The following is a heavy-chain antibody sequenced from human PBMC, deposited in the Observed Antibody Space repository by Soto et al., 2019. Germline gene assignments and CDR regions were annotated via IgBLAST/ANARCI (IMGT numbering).Heavy chain of an antibody. V-gene: IGHV4-34*01. CDR2: INHSGST. D-gene: IGHD6-13*01. J-gene: IGHJ6*03. CDR1: GGSFSGYY. Sequence: LPETLSLTCAVSGGSFSGYYWSWIRQPPGKGLEWIGEINHSGSTNYNPSLKSRVTISVDTSKNQFSLKLSSVTAADTAVYYCARGLAIAAAGRYYYYMDVWGKGTTVTVSS. CDR3: ARGLAIAAAGRYYYYMDV.